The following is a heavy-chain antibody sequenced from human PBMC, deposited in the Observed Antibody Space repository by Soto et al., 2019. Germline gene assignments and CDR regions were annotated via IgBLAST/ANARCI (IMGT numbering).Heavy chain of an antibody. Sequence: EVQLLESGGGLVQPGGSLRLSCEASGFTFSNYAMTWVRQAPGKGLEWVSVISGSSGTTHYGDSVKGRFAISRDNSKNSLYRQMNSLSVEHTVLYYCARVLYSDSPGLSRLRVDGLDVWGQGTTVTVSS. D-gene: IGHD2-2*02. CDR2: ISGSSGTT. J-gene: IGHJ6*02. CDR1: GFTFSNYA. CDR3: ARVLYSDSPGLSRLRVDGLDV. V-gene: IGHV3-23*01.